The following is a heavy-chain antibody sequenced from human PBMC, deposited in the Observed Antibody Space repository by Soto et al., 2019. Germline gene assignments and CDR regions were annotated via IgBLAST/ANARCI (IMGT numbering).Heavy chain of an antibody. CDR2: NRHRGSST. CDR1: GFTFSTYD. Sequence: GSLRLSCVGSGFTFSTYDLHWVRQAPGKGLEYVSGNRHRGSSTYYANSVKGRFTISRDNSKNTLYLQMGSLRPEDMAVYYCVRDPFVHDAFDFWGQGTMVTVSS. J-gene: IGHJ3*01. V-gene: IGHV3-64*01. CDR3: VRDPFVHDAFDF.